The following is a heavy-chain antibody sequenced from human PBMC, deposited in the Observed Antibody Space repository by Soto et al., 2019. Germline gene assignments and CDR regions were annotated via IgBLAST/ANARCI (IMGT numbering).Heavy chain of an antibody. J-gene: IGHJ5*02. D-gene: IGHD2-2*01. Sequence: PSETLSRTCAVYGGSFSCYYWSWIRQPPGKGLEWIGEINHSGSTNYNPSLKSRVTISVDTSKNQFSLKLSSVTAADTAVYYCARRYCSSTSCYWWFDPWGQGTLVTVSS. CDR3: ARRYCSSTSCYWWFDP. V-gene: IGHV4-34*01. CDR2: INHSGST. CDR1: GGSFSCYY.